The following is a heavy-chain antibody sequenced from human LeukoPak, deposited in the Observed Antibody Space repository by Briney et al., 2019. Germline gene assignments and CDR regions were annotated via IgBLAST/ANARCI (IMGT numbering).Heavy chain of an antibody. J-gene: IGHJ5*02. Sequence: GGSLRLSCAASGFTFSSYAMSWVRQAPGKGLEWVSAISGSGGSTYYADSVKGRFTISRDNSKNTLHLQMNSLRAEDTAVYYCANGGSYCSGGSCYPFPDWFDPWGQGTLVTVSS. CDR3: ANGGSYCSGGSCYPFPDWFDP. CDR1: GFTFSSYA. CDR2: ISGSGGST. V-gene: IGHV3-23*01. D-gene: IGHD2-15*01.